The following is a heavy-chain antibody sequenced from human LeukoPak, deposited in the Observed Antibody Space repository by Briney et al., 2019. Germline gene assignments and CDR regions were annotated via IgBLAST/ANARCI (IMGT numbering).Heavy chain of an antibody. J-gene: IGHJ6*03. D-gene: IGHD4-11*01. CDR1: GYTFTSYA. CDR3: ARGTTRGGYYYYMDV. CDR2: INAGNGNT. Sequence: ASVKVSRKASGYTFTSYAMHWVRQAPGQRLEWMGWINAGNGNTKYSQEFQGRVTITRDTSASTAYMELSSLRSEDMAVYYCARGTTRGGYYYYMDVWGKGTTVTVSS. V-gene: IGHV1-3*03.